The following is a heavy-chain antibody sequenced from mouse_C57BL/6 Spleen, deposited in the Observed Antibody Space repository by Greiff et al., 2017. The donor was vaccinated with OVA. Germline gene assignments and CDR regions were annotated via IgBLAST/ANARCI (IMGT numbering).Heavy chain of an antibody. CDR1: GYTFTSYW. CDR3: ARGDYDYDAAPWFAY. D-gene: IGHD2-4*01. J-gene: IGHJ3*01. Sequence: QVQLQQPGTELVKPGASVKLSCKASGYTFTSYWMHWVKQRPGQGLEWIGNINPSNGGTNYNEKFKSKATLTVDKSSSTAYMQLSSLTSEDSAVYYCARGDYDYDAAPWFAYWGQGTLVTVSA. CDR2: INPSNGGT. V-gene: IGHV1-53*01.